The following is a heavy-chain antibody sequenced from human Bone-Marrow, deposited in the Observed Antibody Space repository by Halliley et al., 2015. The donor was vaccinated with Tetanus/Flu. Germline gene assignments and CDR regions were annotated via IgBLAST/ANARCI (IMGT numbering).Heavy chain of an antibody. CDR1: GGSISSGGYY. J-gene: IGHJ6*02. D-gene: IGHD2-15*01. CDR2: IYYSGST. Sequence: TLSLTCTVSGGSISSGGYYWSWIRQHPGKGLEWIGDIYYSGSTYYNPSLQSRVTTSVDTSKNQFSLKMTSVTAADTAVYYCARGLGDRGYCSSGSCFYYFGMDVWGQGTTVPVSS. CDR3: ARGLGDRGYCSSGSCFYYFGMDV. V-gene: IGHV4-31*03.